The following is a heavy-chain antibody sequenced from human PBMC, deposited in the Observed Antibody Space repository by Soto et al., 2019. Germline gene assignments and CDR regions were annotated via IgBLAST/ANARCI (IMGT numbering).Heavy chain of an antibody. Sequence: ESGGGVVQPGRSLRLSCAASGLTFNTSAMHWVRQAPGKGLEWVAVISYVGINQYYADSVRGRFTVSRDKTENTVYLQMNSLSVEDTAICAGEVKGKDATEHWGQGTLVTVSS. V-gene: IGHV3-30-3*01. CDR1: GLTFNTSA. D-gene: IGHD1-26*01. CDR2: ISYVGINQ. J-gene: IGHJ4*02. CDR3: EVKGKDATEH.